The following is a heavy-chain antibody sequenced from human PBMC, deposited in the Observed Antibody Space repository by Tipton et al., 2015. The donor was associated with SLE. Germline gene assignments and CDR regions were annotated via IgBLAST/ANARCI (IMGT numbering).Heavy chain of an antibody. J-gene: IGHJ6*02. Sequence: TLSLTCAVYGGSFSGYYWSWIRQPPGKGLEWIGESNPSGNTNYNPSLKSRVTMSVDTSENQFSLKLSSVTAADTAVYYCARAPTVTNILYYGMDVWGQGTTVTVSS. CDR2: SNPSGNT. CDR3: ARAPTVTNILYYGMDV. V-gene: IGHV4-34*01. CDR1: GGSFSGYY. D-gene: IGHD4-17*01.